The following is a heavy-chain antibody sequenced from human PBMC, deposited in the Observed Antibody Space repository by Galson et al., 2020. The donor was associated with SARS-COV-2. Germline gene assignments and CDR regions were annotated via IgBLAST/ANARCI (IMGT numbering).Heavy chain of an antibody. CDR2: IYSEGSST. V-gene: IGHV3-74*01. J-gene: IGHJ4*02. CDR1: GFTFSNHW. D-gene: IGHD7-27*01. Sequence: GESLRLSCAVSGFTFSNHWMHWVRQAPGKGLVWVSRIYSEGSSTSYADSVKGRFTISGDNAKNTLYLQMNSLRAEDTAVYYCARGDMGNDYFDYWGQGTLVTVSS. CDR3: ARGDMGNDYFDY.